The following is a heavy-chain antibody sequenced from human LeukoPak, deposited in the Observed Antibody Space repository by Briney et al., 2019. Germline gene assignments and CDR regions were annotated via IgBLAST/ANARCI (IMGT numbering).Heavy chain of an antibody. J-gene: IGHJ4*02. CDR1: GFTFTSSG. Sequence: PGGSLRLSCVASGFTFTSSGMHWVRQAPGKGLEWVAFISYDGSNTYYADSVKGRFTMSRDNSKHTLYLQMNSLRPEDTAVYYCVKNLANFGSGSYYTTLDYWGQGTLVTVSS. CDR2: ISYDGSNT. D-gene: IGHD3-10*01. V-gene: IGHV3-30*18. CDR3: VKNLANFGSGSYYTTLDY.